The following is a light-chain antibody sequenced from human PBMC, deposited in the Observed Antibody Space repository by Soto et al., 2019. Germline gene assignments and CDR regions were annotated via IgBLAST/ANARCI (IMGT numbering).Light chain of an antibody. Sequence: DIQMTQSPSTLSASVGDRVIITCRASQSIGNLLAWYQQKPGKAPNLLIYKASTLESGVPSRFSGSGSVTEFTLTISSLQPDDFATYYCQHYNSYSPFGGGTKVEIK. V-gene: IGKV1-5*03. CDR3: QHYNSYSP. CDR1: QSIGNL. CDR2: KAS. J-gene: IGKJ4*02.